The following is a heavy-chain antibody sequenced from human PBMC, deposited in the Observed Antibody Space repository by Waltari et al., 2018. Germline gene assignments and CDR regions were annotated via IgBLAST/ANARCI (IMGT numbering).Heavy chain of an antibody. Sequence: QVQLQESGPRLVKPSETLSLTCAVSGYSISSGYYWGWIRQPPGKGLEWIGSIYHRGSTYYNPALKSRVTITVDTSKNQFALKLSSVTAADTAVYYCASHAYIGGLVGYWGQGTLVTVSS. CDR2: IYHRGST. D-gene: IGHD2-21*01. J-gene: IGHJ4*02. CDR3: ASHAYIGGLVGY. V-gene: IGHV4-38-2*01. CDR1: GYSISSGYY.